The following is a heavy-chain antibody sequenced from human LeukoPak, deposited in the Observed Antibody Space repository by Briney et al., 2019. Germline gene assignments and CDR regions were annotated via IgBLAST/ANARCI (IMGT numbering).Heavy chain of an antibody. Sequence: GGSLRLSCSASGLXFSKYAIHWVRQAPGKGLEYVSAISHTGDTTYYADSVKGRFTISRDNSKNTLYLQMSSLRTEDTAVYYCVKDDYMMFWGQGTLVTVSS. CDR3: VKDDYMMF. J-gene: IGHJ4*02. CDR1: GLXFSKYA. V-gene: IGHV3-64D*09. D-gene: IGHD4/OR15-4a*01. CDR2: ISHTGDTT.